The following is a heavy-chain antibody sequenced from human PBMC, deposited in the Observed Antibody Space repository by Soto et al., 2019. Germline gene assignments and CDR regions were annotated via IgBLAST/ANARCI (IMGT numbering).Heavy chain of an antibody. CDR1: GLTVSANY. CDR3: VRPSPSGRNYGMDV. Sequence: EVQLVESGGGLIQPGGSLKLSCAASGLTVSANYMSWVRQAPGKGLEWVSVIYNDGNTYYADSVKGRFAISRDASKNTLYLQMDSLRAEDTAVYYCVRPSPSGRNYGMDVWGQGTTVTVSS. D-gene: IGHD3-10*01. CDR2: IYNDGNT. V-gene: IGHV3-53*01. J-gene: IGHJ6*02.